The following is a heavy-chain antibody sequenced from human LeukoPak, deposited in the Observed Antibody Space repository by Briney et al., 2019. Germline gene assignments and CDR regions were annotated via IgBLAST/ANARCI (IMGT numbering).Heavy chain of an antibody. CDR2: ISSSGYSI. D-gene: IGHD2-21*01. CDR3: ARSRSIAGDGFDI. J-gene: IGHJ3*02. V-gene: IGHV3-48*03. CDR1: GFTFSSVA. Sequence: GGSLRLSCAASGFTFSSVAMTWVRQAPGKGLEWVSYISSSGYSIYYAGSVKGRFTISRDNAKNSLYLQMNSLRAEDTAVYYCARSRSIAGDGFDIWGQGTMVTVSS.